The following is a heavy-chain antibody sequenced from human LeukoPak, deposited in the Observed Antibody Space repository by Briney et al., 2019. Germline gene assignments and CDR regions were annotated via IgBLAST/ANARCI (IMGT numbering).Heavy chain of an antibody. D-gene: IGHD5-12*01. CDR3: AREYGYSYGMDV. V-gene: IGHV1-24*01. CDR2: FDPEDGET. Sequence: GASVKVSCKVSEYTLTELSMHWVRQAPGKGLGWMGGFDPEDGETIYAQKFQGRVTMTEDTSTDTAYMELSSLRSEDTAVYYCAREYGYSYGMDVWGQGTTVTVSS. CDR1: EYTLTELS. J-gene: IGHJ6*02.